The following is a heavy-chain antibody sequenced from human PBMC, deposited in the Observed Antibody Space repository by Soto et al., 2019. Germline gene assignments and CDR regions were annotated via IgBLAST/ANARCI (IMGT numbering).Heavy chain of an antibody. Sequence: SETLSLTCTVSGGSISSSSYYWGWIRQPPGKGLEWIGSIYYSGSTYYNPSLKSRVTISVDTSKNQFSLKLSSVTAADTAVYYCARGLSYDSSGYYYDTLDYWGQGTLVTVSS. D-gene: IGHD3-22*01. CDR1: GGSISSSSYY. CDR2: IYYSGST. V-gene: IGHV4-39*01. CDR3: ARGLSYDSSGYYYDTLDY. J-gene: IGHJ4*02.